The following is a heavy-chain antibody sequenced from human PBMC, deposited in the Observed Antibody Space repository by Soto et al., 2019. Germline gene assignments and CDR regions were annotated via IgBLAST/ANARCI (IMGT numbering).Heavy chain of an antibody. D-gene: IGHD3-22*01. CDR1: GYSFAGYW. J-gene: IGHJ4*02. V-gene: IGHV5-10-1*01. Sequence: GESLKISCKGSGYSFAGYWITWVRQKPGKGLEWMGRIDPSDSQTYYSPSFRGHVTVSVTKSITTVFLQWSSLRAPDTAMYYCARQVYDSDTGPNFQYYFDSWGQGTPVTVSS. CDR3: ARQVYDSDTGPNFQYYFDS. CDR2: IDPSDSQT.